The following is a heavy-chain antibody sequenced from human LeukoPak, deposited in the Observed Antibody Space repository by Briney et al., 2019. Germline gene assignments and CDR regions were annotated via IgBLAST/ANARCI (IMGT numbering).Heavy chain of an antibody. V-gene: IGHV4-34*01. CDR2: INHSGST. D-gene: IGHD2-21*01. J-gene: IGHJ4*02. Sequence: SETLSLTCAVYGGSYSGYYWGWIRQPPGKGLEWIGEINHSGSTNYSPSLKSRVTISVDTSKNQFSLKLSSVTAADTAVYYCARVAPHFDYWGQGTLVTVSS. CDR1: GGSYSGYY. CDR3: ARVAPHFDY.